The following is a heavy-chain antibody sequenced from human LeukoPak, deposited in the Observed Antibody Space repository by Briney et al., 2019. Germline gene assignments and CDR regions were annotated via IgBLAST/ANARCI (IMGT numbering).Heavy chain of an antibody. V-gene: IGHV1-69*04. Sequence: SVKVSCKASGYTFTSYGISWVRQAPGQGLEWMGRIIPILGIANYAQKFQGRVTITADKSTSTAYMELSSLRSEDTAVYYCANNNVVVNYAFDIWGQGTMVTVSS. D-gene: IGHD3-22*01. CDR2: IIPILGIA. CDR3: ANNNVVVNYAFDI. CDR1: GYTFTSYG. J-gene: IGHJ3*02.